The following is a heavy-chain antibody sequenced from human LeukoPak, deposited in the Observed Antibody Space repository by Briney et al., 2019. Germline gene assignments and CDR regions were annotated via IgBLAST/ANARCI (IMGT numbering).Heavy chain of an antibody. CDR2: INPNSGGT. Sequence: ASVKVSCKASGYTFTGYYMHWVRQAPGQGLEWMGWINPNSGGTNYAQKFQGRVTMTRDTSISTAYMELSRLRSDDTAVYYCASESASHCSGSSCYPEGFDYWGQGTLVTVSS. CDR3: ASESASHCSGSSCYPEGFDY. D-gene: IGHD2-15*01. V-gene: IGHV1-2*02. J-gene: IGHJ4*02. CDR1: GYTFTGYY.